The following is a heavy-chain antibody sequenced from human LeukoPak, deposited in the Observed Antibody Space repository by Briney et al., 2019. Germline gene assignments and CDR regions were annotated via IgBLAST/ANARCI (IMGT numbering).Heavy chain of an antibody. D-gene: IGHD2-2*01. Sequence: SETLSLTCAVYGGSFSGYYWSWIRQPPGKGLEWIGEINHSGSTNYNPSLKSRVTISVDTSKNQFSLKLSSVTAADTAVYYCARGFGVVPAVDYWGQGTLVTVSS. V-gene: IGHV4-34*01. CDR2: INHSGST. J-gene: IGHJ4*02. CDR3: ARGFGVVPAVDY. CDR1: GGSFSGYY.